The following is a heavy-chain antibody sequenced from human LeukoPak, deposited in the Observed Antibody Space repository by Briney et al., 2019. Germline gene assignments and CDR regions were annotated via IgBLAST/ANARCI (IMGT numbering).Heavy chain of an antibody. V-gene: IGHV4-4*02. CDR2: VYHDGST. D-gene: IGHD1-26*01. CDR3: ARDVSGSYFDY. Sequence: SETLSLTCAVSGGSISSNNWWSWVRQPPGKGLEWIGEVYHDGSTNYNPSLKSRVTISVDTSKNQFSLKLSSVTAADTAAYYCARDVSGSYFDYWGQGTLVTVSS. J-gene: IGHJ4*02. CDR1: GGSISSNNW.